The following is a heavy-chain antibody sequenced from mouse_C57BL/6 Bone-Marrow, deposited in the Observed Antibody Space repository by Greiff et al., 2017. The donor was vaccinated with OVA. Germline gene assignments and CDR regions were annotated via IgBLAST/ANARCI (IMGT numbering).Heavy chain of an antibody. J-gene: IGHJ3*01. CDR1: GYAFTNYL. CDR2: INPGSGGT. Sequence: VQLQQSGAELVRPGTSVTVSCKASGYAFTNYLIEWVKQRPGQGLEWIGVINPGSGGTNYNEKFKGKATLTADKSSSTAYMQLSSLTAEDAAVYFCARGLTFAYWGQGTLVTVSA. D-gene: IGHD6-1*01. CDR3: ARGLTFAY. V-gene: IGHV1-54*01.